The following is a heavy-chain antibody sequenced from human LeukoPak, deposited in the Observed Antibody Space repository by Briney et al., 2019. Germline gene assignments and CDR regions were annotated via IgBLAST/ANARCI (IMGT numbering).Heavy chain of an antibody. CDR3: ARVVTPRYCSTPSCYWEGWFDP. Sequence: GASVKVSCKASGYTFTSYYMHWVRQAPGQGLEWMGIINPSGGSTSYAQKFQGRVTMTRDTSTSTVYMDLSSLRSEDTAVYYCARVVTPRYCSTPSCYWEGWFDPWGQGTLVTVSS. CDR2: INPSGGST. D-gene: IGHD2-2*01. V-gene: IGHV1-46*01. CDR1: GYTFTSYY. J-gene: IGHJ5*02.